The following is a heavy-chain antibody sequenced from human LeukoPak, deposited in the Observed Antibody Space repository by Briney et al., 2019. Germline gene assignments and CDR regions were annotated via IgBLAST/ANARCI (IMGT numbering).Heavy chain of an antibody. D-gene: IGHD5-12*01. CDR3: TTDSGAYDYNY. CDR2: IKSKTDGGTV. V-gene: IGHV3-15*01. J-gene: IGHJ4*02. CDR1: RFTFSSYS. Sequence: GGSLRLSCAASRFTFSSYSMNWVRQAPGKGLEWVGRIKSKTDGGTVDYAAPVKGRFTISRDDSKITMYLQINSLKTEDTAVYYCTTDSGAYDYNYWGQGTLVTVSS.